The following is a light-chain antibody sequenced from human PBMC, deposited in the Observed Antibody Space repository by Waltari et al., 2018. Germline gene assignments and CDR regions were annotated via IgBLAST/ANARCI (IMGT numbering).Light chain of an antibody. CDR3: QAYASDVSGLV. Sequence: QSVLTQPPSVSGAPGQRVPISCTGSSSTIGAPYAVHWYQHVPGVAPNVPIYGDINRPSGVPDRFSASKSGTSASLAITGLQAEDEAYYYCQAYASDVSGLVFGSGTKVTVL. V-gene: IGLV1-40*01. CDR1: SSTIGAPYA. CDR2: GDI. J-gene: IGLJ1*01.